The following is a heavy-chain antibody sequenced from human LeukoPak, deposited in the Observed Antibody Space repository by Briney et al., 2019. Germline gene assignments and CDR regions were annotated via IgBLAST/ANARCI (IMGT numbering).Heavy chain of an antibody. CDR3: TTAEAGYSTPLDY. Sequence: PGGSLRLSCAASGFTFSSYSMSWVRQAPGEGLEWVGRIKSKTDGGTTDYAAPVKGRFTISRDDSKNTLYLQMNSLKTEDTAVYYCTTAEAGYSTPLDYWGQGTLVTVSS. CDR2: IKSKTDGGTT. J-gene: IGHJ4*02. D-gene: IGHD6-13*01. CDR1: GFTFSSYS. V-gene: IGHV3-15*01.